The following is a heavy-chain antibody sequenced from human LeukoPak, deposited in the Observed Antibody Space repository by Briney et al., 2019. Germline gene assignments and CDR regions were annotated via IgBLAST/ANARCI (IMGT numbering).Heavy chain of an antibody. CDR3: ARDMRQENFQH. J-gene: IGHJ1*01. Sequence: WASVKVSCKASGYSFTNYYVHWVRQAPGQGLEWMGWINPNSGGTNYAQKFQGRVTMTRDTSISTAYMELSRLRSDDTAVYYCARDMRQENFQHWGQGTLVTVSS. D-gene: IGHD3-16*01. CDR2: INPNSGGT. V-gene: IGHV1-2*02. CDR1: GYSFTNYY.